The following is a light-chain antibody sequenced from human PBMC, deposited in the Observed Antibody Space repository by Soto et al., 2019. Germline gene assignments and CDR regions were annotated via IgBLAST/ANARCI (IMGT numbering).Light chain of an antibody. Sequence: EVVLTQSPATLSLSPGERATVSCRASQSVSVYLAWFQQKPGQAPRLLIYDASNRATGIPARFSGSGSGTDFTLTISSLEPEDFAVYYYQQYGSSSITFGQGTRLEIK. J-gene: IGKJ5*01. CDR1: QSVSVY. CDR2: DAS. V-gene: IGKV3-11*01. CDR3: QQYGSSSIT.